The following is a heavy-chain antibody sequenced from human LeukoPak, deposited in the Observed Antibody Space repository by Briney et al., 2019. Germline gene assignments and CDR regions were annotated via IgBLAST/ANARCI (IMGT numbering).Heavy chain of an antibody. CDR2: ISAYNGNT. CDR3: AKDFIAMSEWEPLGD. V-gene: IGHV1-18*01. J-gene: IGHJ4*02. D-gene: IGHD1-26*01. CDR1: GYTFTSYG. Sequence: GASVKVSCKASGYTFTSYGISWVRQAPGQGLEWMGWISAYNGNTNYAQKLQGRVTMTTDTSTSTAYMELRSLRSDDTAVYYCAKDFIAMSEWEPLGDWGQGTLVTVSS.